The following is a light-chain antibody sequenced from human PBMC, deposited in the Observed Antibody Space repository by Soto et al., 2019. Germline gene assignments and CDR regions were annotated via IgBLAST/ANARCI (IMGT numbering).Light chain of an antibody. CDR1: QSISSW. CDR2: KAS. Sequence: DIQMTQSPSTLSASVGDRVTITCRASQSISSWLAWYQQKPGKAPKVLIYKASSLESGVPSRFSGSGSGTEFTLTISSLQPDDSATYYCQQYNSYWTYGQGTKVEIK. V-gene: IGKV1-5*03. J-gene: IGKJ1*01. CDR3: QQYNSYWT.